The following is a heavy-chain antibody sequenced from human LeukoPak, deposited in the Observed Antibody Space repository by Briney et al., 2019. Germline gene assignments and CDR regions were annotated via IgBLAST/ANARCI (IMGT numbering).Heavy chain of an antibody. CDR2: IYHSGST. CDR3: ARVVVAATPGFDP. V-gene: IGHV4-4*02. Sequence: SGTLSLTCAVSGGSISSSNWWSWVRQPPGKGLEWIGEIYHSGSTNYNPSLKSRVTISVDKSKNQFPLKLSSVTAADTAVYYCARVVVAATPGFDPWGQGTLVTVSS. CDR1: GGSISSSNW. D-gene: IGHD2-15*01. J-gene: IGHJ5*02.